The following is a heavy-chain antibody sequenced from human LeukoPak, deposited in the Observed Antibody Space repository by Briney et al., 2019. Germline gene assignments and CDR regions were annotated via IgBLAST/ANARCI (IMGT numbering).Heavy chain of an antibody. CDR1: GFTFSDYW. CDR3: AKARGTTGWLPYFDY. J-gene: IGHJ4*02. Sequence: GGSLRLSCAASGFTFSDYWMSWVRQAPGKGLEWVSSVNDGGDNTYYADYLRGRFTVSRDNSRNTLWLQMNSLRAEDTAIYYCAKARGTTGWLPYFDYWGQGALVTVSS. D-gene: IGHD6-19*01. V-gene: IGHV3-23*01. CDR2: VNDGGDNT.